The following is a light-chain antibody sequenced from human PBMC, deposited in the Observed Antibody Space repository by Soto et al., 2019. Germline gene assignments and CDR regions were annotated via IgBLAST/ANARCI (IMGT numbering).Light chain of an antibody. CDR1: SSDIGDYDY. CDR3: SSYAGSSNV. CDR2: EVT. V-gene: IGLV2-14*01. Sequence: QSVLTQPASVSGSPGQSITISCTGTSSDIGDYDYVSWYQQHPGKAPKLIVYEVTNRPSGVSDRFSGSKSGNTASLTVSGLQAEDEADYYCSSYAGSSNVFGTGTKVTVL. J-gene: IGLJ1*01.